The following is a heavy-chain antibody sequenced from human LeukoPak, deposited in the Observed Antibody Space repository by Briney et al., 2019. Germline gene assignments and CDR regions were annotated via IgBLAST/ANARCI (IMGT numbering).Heavy chain of an antibody. Sequence: SETLSLTCAVSGGSFSGYYWSWIRQPPGKGLEWIGEINHSGSTNYNPSLKSRVTISVDASKNQFSLKLSSVTAADTAVYYCARGSRGSIAARGTPYYMDVWGKGTTVTVSS. D-gene: IGHD6-6*01. J-gene: IGHJ6*03. CDR3: ARGSRGSIAARGTPYYMDV. V-gene: IGHV4-34*01. CDR1: GGSFSGYY. CDR2: INHSGST.